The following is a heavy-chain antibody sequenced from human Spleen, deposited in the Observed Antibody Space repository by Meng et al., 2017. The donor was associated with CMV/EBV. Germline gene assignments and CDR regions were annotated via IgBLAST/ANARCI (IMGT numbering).Heavy chain of an antibody. V-gene: IGHV3-23*01. CDR1: GFTSSSYA. J-gene: IGHJ4*02. Sequence: SGFTSSSYALSWVRQAPGKGLEWVSSSSVSGGSTYYADSVKGRFTVSRDNSKDTLYLQMNSLRAEDTAVYYCAKVTIRQVVRGSLDHWGQGTLVTVSS. D-gene: IGHD6-6*01. CDR2: SSVSGGST. CDR3: AKVTIRQVVRGSLDH.